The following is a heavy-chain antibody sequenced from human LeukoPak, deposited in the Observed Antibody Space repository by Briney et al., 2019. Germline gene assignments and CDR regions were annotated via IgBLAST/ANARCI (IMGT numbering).Heavy chain of an antibody. CDR1: GFTFSNDS. J-gene: IGHJ4*02. CDR3: TTGVGGTEDFDY. V-gene: IGHV3-15*01. CDR2: IKKKTEGGTT. Sequence: GGSLRLSCAASGFTFSNDSMSWVRQAPGKGLEWVGRIKKKTEGGTTEYAAPVKGRFTISRDDSKNTMYLQMNSLKTEDTAVYYCTTGVGGTEDFDYWGQGTLVTVSS. D-gene: IGHD1-26*01.